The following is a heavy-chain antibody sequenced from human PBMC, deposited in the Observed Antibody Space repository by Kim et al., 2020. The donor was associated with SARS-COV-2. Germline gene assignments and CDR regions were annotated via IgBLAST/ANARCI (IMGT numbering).Heavy chain of an antibody. CDR1: GGSISSSSYY. D-gene: IGHD3-3*01. J-gene: IGHJ4*01. CDR3: ARHLKNYDFWSGYSPVDY. Sequence: SETLSLTCTVSGGSISSSSYYWGWIRQPPGKGLEWIGSIYYSGSTYYNPSLKSRVTISVDTSKNQFSLKLSSVTAADTAVYYCARHLKNYDFWSGYSPVDYWGHGTLVTVSS. V-gene: IGHV4-39*01. CDR2: IYYSGST.